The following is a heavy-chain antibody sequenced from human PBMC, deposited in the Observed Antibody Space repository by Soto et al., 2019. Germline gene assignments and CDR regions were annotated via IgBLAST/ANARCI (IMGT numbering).Heavy chain of an antibody. D-gene: IGHD1-26*01. V-gene: IGHV4-59*01. CDR2: IHYSGST. CDR1: GGSISGYF. CDR3: AREVTYSGWFDS. J-gene: IGHJ5*01. Sequence: QVQLQESGPGLVKPSETLSLTCTVSGGSISGYFWSWIRQTPGRGLEWIGYIHYSGSTNYSPSLNSRLTISLDTSKNQFSLRLSSVTAADTAVYYCAREVTYSGWFDSWGQGTLVTVSS.